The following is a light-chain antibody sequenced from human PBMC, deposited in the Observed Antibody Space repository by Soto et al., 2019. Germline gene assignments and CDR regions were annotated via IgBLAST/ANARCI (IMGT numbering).Light chain of an antibody. Sequence: EIVLTQSPGTLSLSPGERATLSCRASQSVGSRSLAWYQQKPGQAPRVLLYGTSERATGIPDRFSGSGSGTEFTLTISRLEPEDFAVYFCQQYGRSPTFGHRTKVDIK. V-gene: IGKV3-20*01. J-gene: IGKJ1*01. CDR1: QSVGSRS. CDR2: GTS. CDR3: QQYGRSPT.